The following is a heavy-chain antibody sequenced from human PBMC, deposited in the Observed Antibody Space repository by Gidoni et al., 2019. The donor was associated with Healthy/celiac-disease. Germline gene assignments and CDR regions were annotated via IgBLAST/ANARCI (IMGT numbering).Heavy chain of an antibody. CDR1: GFTCSSYG. CDR3: ARDCSGGSCYPDY. CDR2: IKQDGSEK. D-gene: IGHD2-15*01. V-gene: IGHV3-7*01. J-gene: IGHJ4*02. Sequence: EVQLVESGGGLVQPGGSLSFSCAASGFTCSSYGMSWVRQAPGKGLEWVANIKQDGSEKYYVDSVKGRFTISRDNAKNSLYLQMNSLRAEDTAVYYCARDCSGGSCYPDYWGQGTLVTVSS.